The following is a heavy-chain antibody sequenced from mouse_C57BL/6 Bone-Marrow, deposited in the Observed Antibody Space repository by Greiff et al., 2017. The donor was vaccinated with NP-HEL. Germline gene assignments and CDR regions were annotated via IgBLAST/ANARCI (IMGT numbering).Heavy chain of an antibody. J-gene: IGHJ2*01. Sequence: EVQLQQSGAELVRPGASVKLSCTASGFNIKDYYMHWVKQRPEQGLEWIGRIEPEDGDTEYAPKFQGKATMTADTYSNTAYLQLSSLTSEDTTVDYCTTVVANGYYFYYWGHGTTLTVSS. CDR3: TTVVANGYYFYY. D-gene: IGHD1-1*01. CDR1: GFNIKDYY. V-gene: IGHV14-1*01. CDR2: IEPEDGDT.